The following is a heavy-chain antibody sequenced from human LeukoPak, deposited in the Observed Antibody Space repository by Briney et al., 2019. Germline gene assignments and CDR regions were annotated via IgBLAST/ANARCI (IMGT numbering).Heavy chain of an antibody. D-gene: IGHD2-2*01. Sequence: ASVKVSCEASGYTFTGYYMHWVRQAPGQGLEWMGWINPNSGGTNYAQKFQGRVTMTRDTSISTAYMELSRLRSDDTAVYYCARQSSYQLLFDYWGQGNLVTVSS. CDR3: ARQSSYQLLFDY. V-gene: IGHV1-2*02. CDR1: GYTFTGYY. J-gene: IGHJ4*02. CDR2: INPNSGGT.